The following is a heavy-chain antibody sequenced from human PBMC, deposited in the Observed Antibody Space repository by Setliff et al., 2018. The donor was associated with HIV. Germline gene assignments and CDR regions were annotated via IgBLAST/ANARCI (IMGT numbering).Heavy chain of an antibody. CDR1: GFTFSSYA. D-gene: IGHD3-10*01. CDR2: ISGGGGST. J-gene: IGHJ5*01. Sequence: LGGSLRLSCAASGFTFSSYAMTWVRQGPGKGLEWVSGISGGGGSTYYAAAVKGRFTISRDNSKNTLYLQMNSLRAEDTAVYYCARRTSVGSLAWGQGTLVTVSS. V-gene: IGHV3-23*01. CDR3: ARRTSVGSLA.